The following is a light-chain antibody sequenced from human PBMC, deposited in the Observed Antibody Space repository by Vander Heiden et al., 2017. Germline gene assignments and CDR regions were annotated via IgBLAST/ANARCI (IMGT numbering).Light chain of an antibody. CDR3: QQYNSYLFT. J-gene: IGKJ3*01. CDR2: DAS. Sequence: DIQMTQSPSTLSASVGDRVTITCRASQSISSWLAWYQQKPGKAPKLLIYDASSLESGVPSRFSGSGSGTEFTLTISSLPPDDFATYYCQQYNSYLFTFGHGTKVEIK. CDR1: QSISSW. V-gene: IGKV1-5*01.